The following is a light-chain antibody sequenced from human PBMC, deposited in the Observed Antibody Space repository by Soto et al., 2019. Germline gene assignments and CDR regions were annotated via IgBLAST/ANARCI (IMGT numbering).Light chain of an antibody. CDR3: SSYTSSDRKV. J-gene: IGLJ3*02. CDR2: DVS. Sequence: QSVLSQPASVSGSPGQSITIPCTGTSSDVGGYNYVSWYQQYPGKAPKLLIYDVSNRPSGVSDRFSGSKSGNTASLTISGLQAEDEADYYCSSYTSSDRKVFGGGTKLTVL. CDR1: SSDVGGYNY. V-gene: IGLV2-14*03.